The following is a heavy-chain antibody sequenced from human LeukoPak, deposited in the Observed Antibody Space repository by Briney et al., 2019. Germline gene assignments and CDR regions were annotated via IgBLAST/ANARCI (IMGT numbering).Heavy chain of an antibody. D-gene: IGHD5-18*01. CDR3: AKDLDTRSFNWFDP. CDR2: IKQDGSEK. J-gene: IGHJ5*02. V-gene: IGHV3-7*03. Sequence: GGSLRLSCADSGSTFSSYWMSWVRQAPGKGLEWVANIKQDGSEKYYVDSVKGRFTISRDNSKNSLYLQMNSLRTEDTALYYCAKDLDTRSFNWFDPWGQGTLVTVSS. CDR1: GSTFSSYW.